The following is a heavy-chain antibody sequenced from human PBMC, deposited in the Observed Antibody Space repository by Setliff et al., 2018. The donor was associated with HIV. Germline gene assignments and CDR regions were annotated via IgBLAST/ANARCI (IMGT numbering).Heavy chain of an antibody. V-gene: IGHV3-30-3*01. CDR2: ISYDGSKK. D-gene: IGHD1-26*01. Sequence: GGSLRLSCATSGFTFSSYALHWVRQAPGKGLEWVAVISYDGSKKYYADSVKGRFTISRDNSKDTLYLQMNSLRAEDTAVYYCAKWGGMGATEPYYFDYWGQGTLVTAPQ. J-gene: IGHJ4*02. CDR3: AKWGGMGATEPYYFDY. CDR1: GFTFSSYA.